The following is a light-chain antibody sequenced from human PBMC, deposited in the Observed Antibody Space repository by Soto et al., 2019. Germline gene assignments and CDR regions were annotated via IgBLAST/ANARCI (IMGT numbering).Light chain of an antibody. CDR3: QQSNRYYT. J-gene: IGKJ4*01. Sequence: DIQMTQSPSTLSASVGDRVTITCRASQSISSWLVWYQQKTGKPPKILIYDASSLESGVPSRFSGSGSGTEFTLTMRSLELDDFSTYHCQQSNRYYTFGGGTKVEIK. CDR2: DAS. CDR1: QSISSW. V-gene: IGKV1-5*01.